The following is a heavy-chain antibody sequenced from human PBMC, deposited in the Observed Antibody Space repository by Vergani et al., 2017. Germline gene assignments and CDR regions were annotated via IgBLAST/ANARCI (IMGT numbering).Heavy chain of an antibody. V-gene: IGHV3-21*01. Sequence: VQLVESGGGLVKPGGSLRLSCAASGFTFSSYSMNWVRQAPGKGLEWVSSISSSSSYIYYADSVKGRFTISRDNAKNSLYLQMNSLRAEDTAVYYCARDAGFGGKKGRYYGMDVWGQGTTVTVSS. CDR1: GFTFSSYS. CDR2: ISSSSSYI. J-gene: IGHJ6*02. D-gene: IGHD3-10*01. CDR3: ARDAGFGGKKGRYYGMDV.